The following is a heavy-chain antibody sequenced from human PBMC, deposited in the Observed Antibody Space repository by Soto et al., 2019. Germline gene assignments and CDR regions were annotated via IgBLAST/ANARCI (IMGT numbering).Heavy chain of an antibody. V-gene: IGHV1-69*13. CDR3: ERDRITMVRGVKSAPYYSGMDV. CDR2: SIPIFGTA. J-gene: IGHJ6*02. CDR1: GGTFSSYA. Sequence: SVKVSCKASGGTFSSYAISWVRQAPGQGLEWMGGSIPIFGTANYAQKFQGRVTINADESTSTAYMELSSLRSEDTAGYYCERDRITMVRGVKSAPYYSGMDVWGQGTTVTVSS. D-gene: IGHD3-10*01.